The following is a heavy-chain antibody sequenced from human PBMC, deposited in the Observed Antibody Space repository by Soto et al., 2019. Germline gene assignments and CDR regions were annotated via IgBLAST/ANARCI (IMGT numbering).Heavy chain of an antibody. CDR2: TIPLLNVA. D-gene: IGHD5-12*01. Sequence: QVQLVQSGAEVKKPGSSVKVSCKASGGTFSTSTFTWVRQAPGQGLEWMGRTIPLLNVADYAQDFQGRLTITTXKXTXTXXMEMNSLKSKDTAVYYCARDSPIGSTFSGYDAIDSWGQGTLVTVSS. CDR3: ARDSPIGSTFSGYDAIDS. V-gene: IGHV1-69*08. J-gene: IGHJ4*02. CDR1: GGTFSTST.